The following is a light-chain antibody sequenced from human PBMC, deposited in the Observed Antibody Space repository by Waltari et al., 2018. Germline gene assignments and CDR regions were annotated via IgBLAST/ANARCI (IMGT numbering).Light chain of an antibody. CDR1: ILGSKY. CDR3: QALGSNRWV. V-gene: IGLV3-1*01. Sequence: SSELPQPPSVSVSPGPTASITCSGDILGSKYASWYQHKPGQSPLLVLYQDLNRPSGIPERFSGSKSGNTATLTISGTQAMDDADYYCQALGSNRWVFGGGTKLTVL. J-gene: IGLJ3*02. CDR2: QDL.